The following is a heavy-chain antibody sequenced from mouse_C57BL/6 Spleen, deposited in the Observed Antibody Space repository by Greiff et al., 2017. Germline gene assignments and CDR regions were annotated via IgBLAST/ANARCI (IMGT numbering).Heavy chain of an antibody. Sequence: QVQLQQPGAELVMPGASVKLSCKASGYTFTSYWMHWVKQRPGQGLEWIGEIDPSDSYTNYTQKFKGKSTLTVDKSSSTSYMQLSSLTSADSAVYYCARGDSSWFAYWGQGTLVTVSA. J-gene: IGHJ3*01. V-gene: IGHV1-69*01. CDR3: ARGDSSWFAY. CDR1: GYTFTSYW. CDR2: IDPSDSYT. D-gene: IGHD3-2*01.